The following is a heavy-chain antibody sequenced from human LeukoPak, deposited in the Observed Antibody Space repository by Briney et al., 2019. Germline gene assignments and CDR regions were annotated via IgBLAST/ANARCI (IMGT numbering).Heavy chain of an antibody. CDR2: INPSGGST. J-gene: IGHJ4*02. CDR1: GYTFTSYY. V-gene: IGHV1-46*01. Sequence: ASVKVSCKASGYTFTSYYMHWVRQAPGQGLEWMGIINPSGGSTGYAQKFQGRVTMTRDTSTSTVYMELSSLRSEDTAVYYCARSPDPVVTATSFDYWGQGTLVTVSS. D-gene: IGHD2-21*02. CDR3: ARSPDPVVTATSFDY.